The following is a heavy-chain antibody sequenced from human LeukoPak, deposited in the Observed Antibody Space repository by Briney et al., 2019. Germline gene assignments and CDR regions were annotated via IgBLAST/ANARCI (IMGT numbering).Heavy chain of an antibody. J-gene: IGHJ4*02. Sequence: PGGSLRLSCAASGFTFSGSAMHWVRQASGKGLEWVGRIRSKANSYATAYAASVKGRFTISRDDSKNTAYLQMNSLKTEDTAVYYCTREREFWGLDYWGQGTLATVSS. CDR2: IRSKANSYAT. CDR3: TREREFWGLDY. V-gene: IGHV3-73*01. D-gene: IGHD3-16*01. CDR1: GFTFSGSA.